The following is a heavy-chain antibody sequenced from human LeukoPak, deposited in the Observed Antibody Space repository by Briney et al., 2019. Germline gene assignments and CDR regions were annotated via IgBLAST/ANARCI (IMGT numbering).Heavy chain of an antibody. V-gene: IGHV4-59*08. CDR2: IYYSGST. CDR3: ARLTAMDAFDI. CDR1: GGSISSYY. Sequence: SETLSLTCTVSGGSISSYYWSWIRQPPGKGLEWIGYIYYSGSTNYNPSLKSRVTISVDTSKNQFSLKLSSVTAADTAVYYCARLTAMDAFDIWGQGTMVTVSS. J-gene: IGHJ3*02. D-gene: IGHD5-18*01.